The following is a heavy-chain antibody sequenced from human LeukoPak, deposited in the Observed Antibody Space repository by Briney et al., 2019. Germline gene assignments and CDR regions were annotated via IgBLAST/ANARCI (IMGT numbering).Heavy chain of an antibody. J-gene: IGHJ4*02. D-gene: IGHD2-2*01. CDR3: ATVSCSSTSCKRLSYYFDY. CDR1: GYTLTELS. Sequence: ASVKVSCKVSGYTLTELSMHWVRQAPGKGLEWMGGFDPEDGETIYAQKFQGRVAMTEDTSTDTAYMELSSLRSEDTAVYYCATVSCSSTSCKRLSYYFDYWGQGTLVTVSS. V-gene: IGHV1-24*01. CDR2: FDPEDGET.